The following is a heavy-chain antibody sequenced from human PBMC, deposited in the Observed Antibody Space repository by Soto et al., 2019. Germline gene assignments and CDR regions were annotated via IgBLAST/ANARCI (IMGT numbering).Heavy chain of an antibody. CDR1: GVTFNTFA. CDR2: IIPVLGPA. Sequence: QVRLVQSGAEVKKPGSSVKVSCKASGVTFNTFAISWVRQAPGQGLEWMGGIIPVLGPAFYAQKFQGRVTVTADRSTSTAYLELSSLRSEDTAVYFCVRAAKRYFDYWGQGTLVTVSS. V-gene: IGHV1-69*06. CDR3: VRAAKRYFDY. J-gene: IGHJ4*02.